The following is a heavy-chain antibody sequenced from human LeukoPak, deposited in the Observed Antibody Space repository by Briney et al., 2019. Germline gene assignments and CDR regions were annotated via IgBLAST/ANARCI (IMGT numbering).Heavy chain of an antibody. D-gene: IGHD3-9*01. CDR3: ARNYDILTGYCFDY. V-gene: IGHV3-48*02. J-gene: IGHJ4*02. CDR1: GFTFSSYS. CDR2: ISSSSSTI. Sequence: GGSLRLSCAASGFTFSSYSMNWVRQAPGKGLEWVSYISSSSSTIYYADSVKGRFTISRDNAKNSLYLQMNSLRDEDTAVYYCARNYDILTGYCFDYWGQGTLVTVSS.